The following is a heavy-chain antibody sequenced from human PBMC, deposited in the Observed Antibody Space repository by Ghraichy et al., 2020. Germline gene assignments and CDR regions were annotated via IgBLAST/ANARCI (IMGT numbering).Heavy chain of an antibody. CDR2: IYYSGST. D-gene: IGHD4-17*01. Sequence: SETLSLTCTVSGGSISSGGYYWSWIRQHPGKGLEWIGSIYYSGSTYYNPSLKSRVTISVDTSKNQFSLKLSSVTAADTAVYYCARHMGGETTVSEGGFDFWGQGTLVTVSS. V-gene: IGHV4-39*01. CDR1: GGSISSGGYY. J-gene: IGHJ4*02. CDR3: ARHMGGETTVSEGGFDF.